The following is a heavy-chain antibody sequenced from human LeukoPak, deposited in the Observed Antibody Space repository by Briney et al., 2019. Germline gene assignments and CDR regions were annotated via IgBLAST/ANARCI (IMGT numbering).Heavy chain of an antibody. CDR3: ARGIWTSHSVGYYFDN. Sequence: ASVKVSCKASGYTFVNYAVNWVRQAPGQRLEWMGWINAGNGNTKYSQNFQGRVTITRDASASTAYMELSSPRSEDMAIYYCARGIWTSHSVGYYFDNWGQGTLVTVSS. CDR1: GYTFVNYA. J-gene: IGHJ4*02. D-gene: IGHD5/OR15-5a*01. V-gene: IGHV1-3*03. CDR2: INAGNGNT.